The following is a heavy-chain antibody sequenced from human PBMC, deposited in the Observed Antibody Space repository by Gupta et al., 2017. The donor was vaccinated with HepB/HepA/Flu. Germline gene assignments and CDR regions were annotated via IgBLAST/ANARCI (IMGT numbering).Heavy chain of an antibody. CDR3: ARSSGNYYDAFDV. J-gene: IGHJ3*01. V-gene: IGHV4-39*01. Sequence: QLHLQESGPGLVKPSETLSLTCTVSGGSVSSTNYYWGWIRQSPGKGLEWIGSIYYSGSTYYNVSLKSRVSMSVDTSKNQFSLKVRSVTAADTAVFYCARSSGNYYDAFDVWGLGTMVIVSS. D-gene: IGHD1-26*01. CDR2: IYYSGST. CDR1: GGSVSSTNYY.